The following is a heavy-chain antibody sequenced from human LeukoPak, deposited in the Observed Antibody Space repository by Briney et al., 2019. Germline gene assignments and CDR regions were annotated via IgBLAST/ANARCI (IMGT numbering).Heavy chain of an antibody. CDR2: ISGSGGST. CDR1: GFTFSSSA. J-gene: IGHJ4*02. D-gene: IGHD6-13*01. V-gene: IGHV3-23*01. Sequence: SGGSLRLSCAASGFTFSSSAMSWVRQAPGKGLEWVSAISGSGGSTYYADSVKGRFTISRDNSKNTLYLQMNSLRAEDTAAYYCARRIKQQLDYWGQGTLVTVSS. CDR3: ARRIKQQLDY.